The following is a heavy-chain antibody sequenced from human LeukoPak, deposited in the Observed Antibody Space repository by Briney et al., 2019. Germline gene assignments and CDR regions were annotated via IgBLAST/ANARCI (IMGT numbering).Heavy chain of an antibody. CDR2: ISSTSST. J-gene: IGHJ4*02. Sequence: PGGSLRLSCAASGFTFSTYGMNWVRQAPGKGLEWLSYISSTSSTADSVQGRFTISRDNAKNSLYLQLNSLRAEDTAVYYCARNLVLDYWGQGTLVTVSS. CDR1: GFTFSTYG. D-gene: IGHD3-10*01. CDR3: ARNLVLDY. V-gene: IGHV3-48*04.